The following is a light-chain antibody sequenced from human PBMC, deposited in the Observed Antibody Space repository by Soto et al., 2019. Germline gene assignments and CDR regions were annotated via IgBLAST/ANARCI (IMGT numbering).Light chain of an antibody. CDR1: QSVSTNY. V-gene: IGKV3-20*01. CDR3: QQYGDYNSPRYS. Sequence: EIVLTQSPGTLSLSPGDRVTLSCRASQSVSTNYFSWYQQKPGQAPRPLIYATSSRALGIPDRFSGSGSGTDFTFTISRLEPEDFAMYYCQQYGDYNSPRYSFGQGTRLEI. CDR2: ATS. J-gene: IGKJ2*03.